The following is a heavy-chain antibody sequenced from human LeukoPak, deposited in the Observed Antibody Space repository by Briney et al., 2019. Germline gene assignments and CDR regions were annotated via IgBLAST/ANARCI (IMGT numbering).Heavy chain of an antibody. J-gene: IGHJ5*01. CDR1: GDSISSNDAS. D-gene: IGHD6-13*01. Sequence: SQTLSLTCAISGDSISSNDASWNWIRQSPSRGLEWLGRTYYRSKWYYDYAGSVKSRMTIYTDTSKNQFSLQLNSVTLEDTAVNYGARGASGWYVSVFDSGGQGTRVSVSS. V-gene: IGHV6-1*01. CDR3: ARGASGWYVSVFDS. CDR2: TYYRSKWYY.